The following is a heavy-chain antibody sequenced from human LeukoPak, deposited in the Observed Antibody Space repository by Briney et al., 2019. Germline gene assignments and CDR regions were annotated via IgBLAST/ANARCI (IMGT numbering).Heavy chain of an antibody. J-gene: IGHJ4*02. CDR2: INPNSGGT. Sequence: ASVTVSYKASGYTFTGYYMHWVRQAPGQGLEWMGWINPNSGGTNYAQKFQGRVTMTRDTSIRTAYMELRRLRSDDTAVYYCARDRRGYSGYESFDYWGQGTLVTVSS. V-gene: IGHV1-2*02. D-gene: IGHD5-12*01. CDR1: GYTFTGYY. CDR3: ARDRRGYSGYESFDY.